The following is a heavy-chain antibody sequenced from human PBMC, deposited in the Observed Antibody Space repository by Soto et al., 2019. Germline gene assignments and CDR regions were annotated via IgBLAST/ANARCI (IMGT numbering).Heavy chain of an antibody. CDR2: MYYSGGT. CDR1: GGSISSYY. D-gene: IGHD3-10*01. CDR3: ASTRITMVRGVIITSESYYYGMDV. J-gene: IGHJ6*02. Sequence: SETLSLTCTVSGGSISSYYWSWLRQPPGKGLEWIGYMYYSGGTNYNPSLKSRVTISVDTSKNQFSLKLSSVTAADTAVYYCASTRITMVRGVIITSESYYYGMDVWGQGTTVTVSS. V-gene: IGHV4-59*12.